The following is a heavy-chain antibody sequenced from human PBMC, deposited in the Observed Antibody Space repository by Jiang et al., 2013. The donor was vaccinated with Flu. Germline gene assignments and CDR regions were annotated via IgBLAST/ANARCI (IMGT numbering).Heavy chain of an antibody. CDR2: FDPEDGKT. J-gene: IGHJ1*01. Sequence: SGAEVKKPGASVKVSCKVSENTLNELSVYWVRQAPGKGLEWMGGFDPEDGKTIYAQKFQGRVTMTEDTSTDTAYMELSSLRTEDTAVYYCATGRQPLLSEYFQYWGQGTLVTVSS. D-gene: IGHD6-25*01. CDR1: ENTLNELS. V-gene: IGHV1-24*01. CDR3: ATGRQPLLSEYFQY.